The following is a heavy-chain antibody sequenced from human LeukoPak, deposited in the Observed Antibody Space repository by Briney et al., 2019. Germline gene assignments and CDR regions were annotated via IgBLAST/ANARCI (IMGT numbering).Heavy chain of an antibody. CDR2: IDPHSGGT. V-gene: IGHV1-2*02. J-gene: IGHJ3*02. Sequence: ASVKVSCKASAYTFTDYYMSWARQAPGQGLEWMGWIDPHSGGTKYAQKFQGRVTMTTDTSISTAYVELSRLRSDDTAVYYCAREYYDTSGRKYPFDIWGQGTMVTVSS. CDR3: AREYYDTSGRKYPFDI. CDR1: AYTFTDYY. D-gene: IGHD3-22*01.